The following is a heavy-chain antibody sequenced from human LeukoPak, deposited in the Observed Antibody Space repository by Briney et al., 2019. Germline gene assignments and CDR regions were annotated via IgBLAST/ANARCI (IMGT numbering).Heavy chain of an antibody. V-gene: IGHV3-23*01. CDR2: ISDSGDYT. J-gene: IGHJ4*02. D-gene: IGHD2-8*01. Sequence: GGSLRLSCEASGFTFRTYGMTWVRQAPGQGLEWVSVISDSGDYTSYADSVRGRFTISRDNSRNTLYLQMISLRPEDTAVYYCAKDTSIGKYCTNGVCSPFDYWGQGTLVTVSS. CDR1: GFTFRTYG. CDR3: AKDTSIGKYCTNGVCSPFDY.